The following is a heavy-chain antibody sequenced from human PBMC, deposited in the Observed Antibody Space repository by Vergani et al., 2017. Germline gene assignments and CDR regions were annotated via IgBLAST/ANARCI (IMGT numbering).Heavy chain of an antibody. CDR1: GFTFSSYG. D-gene: IGHD3-3*01. Sequence: QVQLVESGGGVVQPGRSLRLPCAASGFTFSSYGMHWVRQAPGKGLEWVAVISYDGSNKYYADSVKGRFTISRDNSKNTLYLQMNSLRAEDTAVYYCAKDWDFWSGYSLDYWGQGTLVTVSS. J-gene: IGHJ4*02. V-gene: IGHV3-30*18. CDR2: ISYDGSNK. CDR3: AKDWDFWSGYSLDY.